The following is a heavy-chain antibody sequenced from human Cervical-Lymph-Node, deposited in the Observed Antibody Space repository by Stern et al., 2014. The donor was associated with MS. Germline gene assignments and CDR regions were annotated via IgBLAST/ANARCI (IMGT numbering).Heavy chain of an antibody. CDR1: GDTFIKYG. CDR3: ARDRGIAAAGAALPFDY. D-gene: IGHD6-13*01. V-gene: IGHV1-69*06. J-gene: IGHJ4*02. CDR2: IIPIFGTG. Sequence: QVQLVQSGAEVKRPGSSVKVSCKASGDTFIKYGIGWVRQVPGQGPEWMGGIIPIFGTGKYVQKFQGRVTITADMCTSTAYMELSSLRSEDSAVYYCARDRGIAAAGAALPFDYWGQGTLVFVSA.